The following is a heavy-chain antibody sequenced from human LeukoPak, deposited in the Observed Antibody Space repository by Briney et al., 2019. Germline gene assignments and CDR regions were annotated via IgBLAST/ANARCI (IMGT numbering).Heavy chain of an antibody. J-gene: IGHJ4*02. V-gene: IGHV3-48*01. Sequence: GGSLRLSCAASEFTFSSYSMNWVRQAPGKGLEWVSYITNSGNSKSYADSVKGRFTISRDNTKNSLYLQMNGLRAEDTAVYYCVRSLWSGSYVADYWGRGTLVTVSS. CDR3: VRSLWSGSYVADY. CDR2: ITNSGNSK. CDR1: EFTFSSYS. D-gene: IGHD3-3*01.